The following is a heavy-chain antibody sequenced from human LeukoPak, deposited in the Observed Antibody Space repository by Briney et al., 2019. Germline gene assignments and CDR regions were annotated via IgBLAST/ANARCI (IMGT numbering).Heavy chain of an antibody. CDR2: IYYTGST. CDR3: ARGLYGSGSYFDY. J-gene: IGHJ4*02. CDR1: GGSISSYY. V-gene: IGHV4-59*01. Sequence: PSETLSLTCTVSGGSISSYYWSWIRQPPGKGLEWIGYIYYTGSTNYNPSLKSRVTTSVDTSKNQFSLKLSSVTAADTAVYYCARGLYGSGSYFDYWGQGTLVTVSS. D-gene: IGHD3-10*01.